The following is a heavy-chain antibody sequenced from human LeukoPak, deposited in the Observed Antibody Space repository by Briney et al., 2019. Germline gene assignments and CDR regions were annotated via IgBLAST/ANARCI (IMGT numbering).Heavy chain of an antibody. CDR1: GFTFNDYY. Sequence: AGGSLRLSCTGSGFTFNDYYMSWVRQAPGKGLEWVSAISGSGGSTYYADSVKGRFTISRDNSKNTLYLQMNSLRAEDTAVYYCAKDPPWPTYSSGWGQGTLVTVSS. CDR3: AKDPPWPTYSSG. D-gene: IGHD6-19*01. CDR2: ISGSGGST. J-gene: IGHJ4*02. V-gene: IGHV3-23*01.